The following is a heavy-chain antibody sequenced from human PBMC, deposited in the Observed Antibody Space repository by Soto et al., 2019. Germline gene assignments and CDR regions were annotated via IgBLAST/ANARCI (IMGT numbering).Heavy chain of an antibody. V-gene: IGHV3-33*01. J-gene: IGHJ4*02. CDR3: ARQDYFGSGSYLVDY. Sequence: QVQLVESGGGVVQPGTSLRLSCAASGITFSSYGMHWVRQAPGKGLEWVALIWYDGNDKYYADSVKGRFTISRDNSKNTLYLQMNRLRADDTAVYYCARQDYFGSGSYLVDYWGQGTLVTVSS. CDR2: IWYDGNDK. D-gene: IGHD3-10*01. CDR1: GITFSSYG.